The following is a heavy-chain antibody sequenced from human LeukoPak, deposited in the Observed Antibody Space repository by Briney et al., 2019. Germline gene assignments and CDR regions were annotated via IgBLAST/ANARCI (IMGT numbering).Heavy chain of an antibody. V-gene: IGHV3-23*01. CDR1: GFTFSTHA. CDR3: ARYAPPTTVVTRFFDY. D-gene: IGHD1-1*01. J-gene: IGHJ4*02. CDR2: IASGGGDI. Sequence: GGSLRLSCAASGFTFSTHAMTWVRQAPGKGLEWVSVIASGGGDIQYADSVKGRFTISRDISKNTLYLQLNSLRAEDTAVYYCARYAPPTTVVTRFFDYWGQGTLVTVSS.